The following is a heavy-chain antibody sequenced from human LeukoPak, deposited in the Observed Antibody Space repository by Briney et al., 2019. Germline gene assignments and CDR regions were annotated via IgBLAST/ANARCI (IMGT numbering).Heavy chain of an antibody. J-gene: IGHJ4*02. D-gene: IGHD2-15*01. V-gene: IGHV3-23*01. CDR3: AKGSGGSVGDFDY. Sequence: PGGSLRLSCAASGFTFSSYAMSWVRQAPGKGLEWVSAISGSGGSTYYADSVKGRSTISRDNSKNTLYLQMNSLTAEDTAVYYCAKGSGGSVGDFDYWGQGTLVTVSS. CDR2: ISGSGGST. CDR1: GFTFSSYA.